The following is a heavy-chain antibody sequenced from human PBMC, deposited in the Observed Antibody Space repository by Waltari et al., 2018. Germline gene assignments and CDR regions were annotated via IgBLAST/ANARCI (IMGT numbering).Heavy chain of an antibody. CDR3: ARVSDGHYDFWSGYFYYFDY. J-gene: IGHJ4*02. Sequence: QLQLQESGPGLVKPSETLSLTCTVSGGSISSSSYYWGWIRQPPGKGLEWIGRIYYSGSNYYNPSLKSRVTISADTSKNQFSLKLSSVTAADTAVYYCARVSDGHYDFWSGYFYYFDYWGQGTLVTVSS. CDR2: IYYSGSN. CDR1: GGSISSSSYY. D-gene: IGHD3-3*01. V-gene: IGHV4-39*07.